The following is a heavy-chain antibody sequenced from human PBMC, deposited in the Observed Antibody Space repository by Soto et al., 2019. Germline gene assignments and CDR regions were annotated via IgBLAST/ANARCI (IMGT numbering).Heavy chain of an antibody. CDR2: IWYDGSNK. CDR1: GFTFSGYG. CDR3: ARDPSGSGVYGWGSYRSTYYFDY. V-gene: IGHV3-33*08. Sequence: GGSLILSCAASGFTFSGYGMHWVRQAPGKGLEWVAVIWYDGSNKYYADSVKGRFTISRDNSKNTLYLQMNSLRAEDTAVYYCARDPSGSGVYGWGSYRSTYYFDYWGQGNLVRVSS. J-gene: IGHJ4*02. D-gene: IGHD3-16*02.